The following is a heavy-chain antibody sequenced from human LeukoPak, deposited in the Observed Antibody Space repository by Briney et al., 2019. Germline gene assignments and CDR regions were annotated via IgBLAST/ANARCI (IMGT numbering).Heavy chain of an antibody. D-gene: IGHD1-26*01. V-gene: IGHV3-11*06. Sequence: GGSLRLSCAASGFTFSDYYMSWIRQAPGKGLEWVSYISSSSSYTNYADSVKGRFTISRDNAKNSLYLQMNSLRAEDTAVHYCARVSGGSYYDYWGQGTLVTVSS. CDR2: ISSSSSYT. J-gene: IGHJ4*02. CDR1: GFTFSDYY. CDR3: ARVSGGSYYDY.